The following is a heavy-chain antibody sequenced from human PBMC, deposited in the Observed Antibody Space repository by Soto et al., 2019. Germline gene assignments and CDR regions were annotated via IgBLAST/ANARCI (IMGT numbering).Heavy chain of an antibody. J-gene: IGHJ5*02. CDR1: GGTFSSYA. D-gene: IGHD3-3*01. Sequence: QVQLVQSGAEVKKPGSSVKVSCKASGGTFSSYAISWVRQAPGQGLEWMGGIIPIFGTANYAQKFQGRVTLTADKSTSTAYMELSSLRSEDTGVYYCAKYYDDITILGVVIKGYWFDPWGQGTLVTVSS. V-gene: IGHV1-69*06. CDR2: IIPIFGTA. CDR3: AKYYDDITILGVVIKGYWFDP.